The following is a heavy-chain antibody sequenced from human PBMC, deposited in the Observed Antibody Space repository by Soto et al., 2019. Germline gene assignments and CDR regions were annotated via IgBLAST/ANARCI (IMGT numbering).Heavy chain of an antibody. CDR3: AREEIFGVVIDAFDI. J-gene: IGHJ3*02. CDR2: IKSDGSST. D-gene: IGHD3-3*01. Sequence: EVQLVESGGGLVQPGGSLRLSCAASGFTFSRYWIHWVRQAPGKGLVWVSRIKSDGSSTTYADSVKGRFTISRDNAKNTLDLQMNSLRAEDTSVYYCAREEIFGVVIDAFDIWGQGTMVTVSS. V-gene: IGHV3-74*01. CDR1: GFTFSRYW.